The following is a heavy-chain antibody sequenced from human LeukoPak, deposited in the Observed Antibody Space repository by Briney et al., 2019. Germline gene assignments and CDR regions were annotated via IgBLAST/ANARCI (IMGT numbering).Heavy chain of an antibody. V-gene: IGHV3-7*01. J-gene: IGHJ4*02. CDR2: IKQDGSEK. CDR3: ARAYCGGDCYLQYYFDY. D-gene: IGHD2-21*02. Sequence: GGSLRLSCAASGFTFSSYWMSWVRQAPGKGLEWVANIKQDGSEKYYVDSVKGQFTISRDNAKNSLYLQMNSLRAEDTAVYYCARAYCGGDCYLQYYFDYWGQGTLVTVSS. CDR1: GFTFSSYW.